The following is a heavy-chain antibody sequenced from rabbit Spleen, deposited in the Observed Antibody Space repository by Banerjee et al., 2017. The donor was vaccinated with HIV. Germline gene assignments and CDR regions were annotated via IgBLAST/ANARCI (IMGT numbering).Heavy chain of an antibody. V-gene: IGHV1S40*01. CDR1: GIDFSSDG. CDR3: ARAENFDRYATDLGL. J-gene: IGHJ4*01. Sequence: LSCTVSGIDFSSDGIVWVRQAPGKGLEWIACVNGGGSGTTHYATWAKGRFTVSKTSSTTVTLQVTSLTAADTATYFCARAENFDRYATDLGLWGPGTLVTVS. CDR2: VNGGGSGTT. D-gene: IGHD6-1*01.